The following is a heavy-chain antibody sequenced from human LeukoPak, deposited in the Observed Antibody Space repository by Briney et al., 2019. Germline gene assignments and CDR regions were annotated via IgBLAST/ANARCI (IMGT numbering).Heavy chain of an antibody. CDR3: AGYGHWTCSWPLDY. CDR1: VFTFSSYG. V-gene: IGHV3-30*03. CDR2: ISYDGSNK. Sequence: GGSLRLSCAASVFTFSSYGMHWVRQAPGKGLEWVAVISYDGSNKYYADSVKGRFTISRDNSKNTLYLQMDSLRAEDTAVYYCAGYGHWTCSWPLDYWGQGTLVTVSS. J-gene: IGHJ4*02. D-gene: IGHD6-13*01.